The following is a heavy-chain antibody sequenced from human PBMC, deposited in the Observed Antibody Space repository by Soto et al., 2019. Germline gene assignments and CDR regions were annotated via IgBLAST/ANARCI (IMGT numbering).Heavy chain of an antibody. CDR3: ARSSGGNFGIIIEGSNWFDP. CDR1: GDTFTSYY. Sequence: ASVKVSCKAPGDTFTSYYLNWVRQAPGQGLEWMGVINPHGGSTKYAQKFQGRITMTRDASRSTVYMELSSLRSDDTAIYYCARSSGGNFGIIIEGSNWFDPWGQGTLVTVSS. CDR2: INPHGGST. D-gene: IGHD3-3*01. V-gene: IGHV1-46*01. J-gene: IGHJ5*02.